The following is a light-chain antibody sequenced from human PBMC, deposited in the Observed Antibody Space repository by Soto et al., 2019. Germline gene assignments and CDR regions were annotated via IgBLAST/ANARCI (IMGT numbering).Light chain of an antibody. V-gene: IGKV3-15*01. CDR2: GAS. J-gene: IGKJ1*01. CDR3: QQYDNWPPWT. CDR1: QSVSSD. Sequence: IGMTQSPSTLSVSPGERATLSCRASQSVSSDLAWYQHKPGQAPRLLIYGASTRATGIPARFSGRGSGTEFTLTISSLQSVDFAVYYCQQYDNWPPWTFGQGTKVDIK.